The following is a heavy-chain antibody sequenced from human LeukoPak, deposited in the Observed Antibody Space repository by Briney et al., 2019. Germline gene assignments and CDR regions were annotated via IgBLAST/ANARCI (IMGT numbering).Heavy chain of an antibody. CDR1: GFTFSSYA. CDR2: ISYDGSNK. CDR3: ARGQREKRTTIFGVVSPIPFDY. J-gene: IGHJ4*02. D-gene: IGHD3-3*01. Sequence: GGSLRLSCAASGFTFSSYAMHWVRQAPGKGLEWVAVISYDGSNKYYADSVKGRFTISRDNSKNTLYLQMNSLRAEDTAVYYCARGQREKRTTIFGVVSPIPFDYWGQGTLVTVSS. V-gene: IGHV3-30-3*01.